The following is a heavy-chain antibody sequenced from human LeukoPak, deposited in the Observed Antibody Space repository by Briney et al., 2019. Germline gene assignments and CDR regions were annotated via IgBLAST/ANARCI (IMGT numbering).Heavy chain of an antibody. Sequence: SETLSLTCTVSGGSISSYYWSWIRQPPGKGLEWIGYIYYSGSTNYNPSLKSRVTISVDTSKNQFSLKLSSVTAADTAVYYCARGPIQLWGNWFGPWGQGTLVTVSS. CDR1: GGSISSYY. J-gene: IGHJ5*02. CDR3: ARGPIQLWGNWFGP. V-gene: IGHV4-59*01. D-gene: IGHD5-18*01. CDR2: IYYSGST.